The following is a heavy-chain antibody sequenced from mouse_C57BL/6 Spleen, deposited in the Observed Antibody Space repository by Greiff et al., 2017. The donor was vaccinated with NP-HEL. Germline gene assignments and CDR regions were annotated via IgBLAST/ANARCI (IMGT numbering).Heavy chain of an antibody. V-gene: IGHV1-4*01. D-gene: IGHD3-2*02. CDR2: INPSSGYT. CDR1: GYTFTSYT. CDR3: APLDSSGYWFAY. J-gene: IGHJ3*01. Sequence: VQLQQSGAELARPGASVKMSCKASGYTFTSYTMHWVKQRPGQGLEWIGYINPSSGYTKYNQKFKDKATLTADTSSSTAYMQLSILTSEDSAVYYCAPLDSSGYWFAYWGQGTLVTVSA.